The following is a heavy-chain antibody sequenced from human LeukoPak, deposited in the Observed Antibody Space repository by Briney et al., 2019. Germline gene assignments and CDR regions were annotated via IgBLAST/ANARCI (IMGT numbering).Heavy chain of an antibody. CDR2: MNPNSGNT. Sequence: GASVKVSCKASGYTFTSYDINWVRQAIGQGLEWMGWMNPNSGNTGYAQKFQGRVTMTRNTSISTAYMELSSLRSEDTAVYYCARGPPNYYDSSGSYDYWGQGTLVTVSS. CDR3: ARGPPNYYDSSGSYDY. J-gene: IGHJ4*02. V-gene: IGHV1-8*01. CDR1: GYTFTSYD. D-gene: IGHD3-22*01.